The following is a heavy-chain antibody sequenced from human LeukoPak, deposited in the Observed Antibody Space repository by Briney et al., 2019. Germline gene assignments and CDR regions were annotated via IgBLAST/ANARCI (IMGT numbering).Heavy chain of an antibody. CDR3: ASRTGSSPGGY. CDR2: ISSSGSTI. CDR1: GFTFSSYE. D-gene: IGHD6-6*01. V-gene: IGHV3-48*03. Sequence: GGSLRLSCAASGFTFSSYEMNWVRQAPGKGLELVSYISSSGSTIYYADSVKGRFTISRDNAKNSLYLQMNSLRAEDTAVYYCASRTGSSPGGYWGQGTLVTVSS. J-gene: IGHJ4*02.